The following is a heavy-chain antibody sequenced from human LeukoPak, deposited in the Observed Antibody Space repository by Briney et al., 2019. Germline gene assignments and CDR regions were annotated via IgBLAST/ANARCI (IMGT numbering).Heavy chain of an antibody. CDR1: GYTFTSYA. D-gene: IGHD3-9*01. Sequence: ASVKVSCKASGYTFTSYAMHWVRQAPGQRLEWMGWINAGNGNTKYSQKFQGRVTITRDTSASTAYMELSSLRPEDTAVYYCARRRLRYFDWLPDYWGQGTLVTVSS. V-gene: IGHV1-3*01. CDR3: ARRRLRYFDWLPDY. CDR2: INAGNGNT. J-gene: IGHJ4*02.